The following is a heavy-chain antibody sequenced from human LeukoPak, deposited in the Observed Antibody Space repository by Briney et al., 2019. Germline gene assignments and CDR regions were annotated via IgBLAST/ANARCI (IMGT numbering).Heavy chain of an antibody. CDR3: ASGYARSARHQSDF. CDR2: INSDGSNT. J-gene: IGHJ4*02. CDR1: GFTFSDYW. Sequence: GGSLRLSCVVSGFTFSDYWMHWVRQAPGKGLVWVSRINSDGSNTNYAGSVKGRFTISRDNAKNTLYLQVNSLRVEDTAVYYCASGYARSARHQSDFWGQGTVVTVSS. V-gene: IGHV3-74*01. D-gene: IGHD5-12*01.